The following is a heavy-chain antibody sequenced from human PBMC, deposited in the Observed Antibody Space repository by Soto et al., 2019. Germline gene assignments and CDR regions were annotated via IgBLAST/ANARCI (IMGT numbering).Heavy chain of an antibody. V-gene: IGHV1-18*01. CDR3: ARVRWYSGSYYDFDY. D-gene: IGHD1-26*01. CDR2: ISAYNGNT. J-gene: IGHJ4*02. CDR1: GYTFTSYG. Sequence: GASVKVSCKASGYTFTSYGISWVRQAPGQRLEWMGWISAYNGNTNYAQKLQGRVTMTTDTSTSTAYMELRSLRSDDTAVYYCARVRWYSGSYYDFDYWGQGTLVTVSS.